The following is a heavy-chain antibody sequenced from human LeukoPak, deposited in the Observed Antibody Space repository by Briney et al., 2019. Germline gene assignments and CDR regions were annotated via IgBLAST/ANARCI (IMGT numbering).Heavy chain of an antibody. CDR2: ISAYNGNT. J-gene: IGHJ3*01. CDR3: AREEGAPIAAANV. CDR1: GYTFTTYY. D-gene: IGHD6-13*01. V-gene: IGHV1-18*01. Sequence: ASVKVSCKASGYTFTTYYISWVRQAPGQGLEWMGGISAYNGNTNYAQRFQGRVTMTTDTSTSTAYMELRSLRYDDTAVYYCAREEGAPIAAANVWGLGTMVTVSS.